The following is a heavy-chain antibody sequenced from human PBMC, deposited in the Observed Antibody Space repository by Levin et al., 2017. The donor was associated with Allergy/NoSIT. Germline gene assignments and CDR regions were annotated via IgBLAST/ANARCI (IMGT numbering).Heavy chain of an antibody. V-gene: IGHV3-48*01. CDR1: GFTFSSYS. J-gene: IGHJ4*02. CDR3: ARAPTKVWQDY. Sequence: PGGSLRLSCAASGFTFSSYSMNWVRQAPGKGLEWVSYISSSSSTIYYADSVKGRFTISRDNAKNSLYLQMNSLRAEDTAVYYCARAPTKVWQDYWGQGTLVTVSS. CDR2: ISSSSSTI. D-gene: IGHD6-13*01.